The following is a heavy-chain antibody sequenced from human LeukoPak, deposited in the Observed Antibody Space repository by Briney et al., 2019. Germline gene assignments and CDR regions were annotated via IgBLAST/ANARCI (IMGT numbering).Heavy chain of an antibody. CDR3: ARWSGYSSGYYYEDY. D-gene: IGHD3-22*01. CDR2: INPNNGGT. V-gene: IGHV1-2*02. J-gene: IGHJ4*02. CDR1: GYTFTGYY. Sequence: GASVKVSCKASGYTFTGYYMHWVRQAPGQGLEWMGWINPNNGGTNYAQKFQGRVTMTRDTSISTAYMELSRLRSDDTAVYYCARWSGYSSGYYYEDYWGQGTLVTVSS.